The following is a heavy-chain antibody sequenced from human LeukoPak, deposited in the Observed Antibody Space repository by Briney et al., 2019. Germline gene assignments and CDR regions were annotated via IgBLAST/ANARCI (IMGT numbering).Heavy chain of an antibody. CDR3: ARGPNYVWGSYRYFDY. CDR1: GASISSGDYY. D-gene: IGHD3-16*02. V-gene: IGHV4-30-4*01. Sequence: SETLSLTCTVSGASISSGDYYWSWIRPPPGTGMEWIGYIYYSGTTNYNPSLKTRVTISVDTPKNQFSLKLSSVTAADTAVYYCARGPNYVWGSYRYFDYWGQGILVTVSS. CDR2: IYYSGTT. J-gene: IGHJ4*02.